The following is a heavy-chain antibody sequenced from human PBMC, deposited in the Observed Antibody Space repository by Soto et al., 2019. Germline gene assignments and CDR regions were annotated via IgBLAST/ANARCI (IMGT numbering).Heavy chain of an antibody. CDR3: ARRTQADYGGNSAFHGY. J-gene: IGHJ4*02. Sequence: QVQLQQWGAGLLKPSETLSLTCAVYGVSFSDYYWNWIRQPPGKGLEWIGEINHSGITNYNPSPKSRGTISVDTSKNQFSLKQSSVTAADTAVYYCARRTQADYGGNSAFHGYWGQGTLVTVSS. CDR2: INHSGIT. V-gene: IGHV4-34*01. D-gene: IGHD4-17*01. CDR1: GVSFSDYY.